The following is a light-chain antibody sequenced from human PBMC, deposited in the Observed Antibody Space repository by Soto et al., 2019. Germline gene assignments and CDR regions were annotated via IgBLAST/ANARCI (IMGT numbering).Light chain of an antibody. J-gene: IGLJ2*01. CDR2: EVR. CDR1: MRDVGAYNL. CDR3: SSYTSKSSLI. V-gene: IGLV2-14*01. Sequence: QSALTQPASVSGSPGQSITISCAGTMRDVGAYNLVSWYPKHPGRAPQLIIYEVRNRPSGISFRFSGSKSGNTASLTISGLQAEDEADYYCSSYTSKSSLIFGGGTQLTVL.